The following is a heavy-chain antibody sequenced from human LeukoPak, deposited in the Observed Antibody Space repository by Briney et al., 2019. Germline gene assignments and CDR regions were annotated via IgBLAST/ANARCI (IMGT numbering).Heavy chain of an antibody. V-gene: IGHV5-51*01. CDR1: GYTFSKFW. J-gene: IGHJ4*02. D-gene: IGHD6-19*01. Sequence: GESLKISCQASGYTFSKFWIGWVRQMPGEGLGWVAIIYSGHSEIRYGPSFQGQVSISADKSLSTVYLQWNSLQATDTAMYYCARDSGGSSLYNLDYWGQGTLVTVSS. CDR3: ARDSGGSSLYNLDY. CDR2: IYSGHSEI.